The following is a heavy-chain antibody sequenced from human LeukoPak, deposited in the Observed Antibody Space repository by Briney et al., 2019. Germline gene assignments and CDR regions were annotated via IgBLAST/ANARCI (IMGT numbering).Heavy chain of an antibody. CDR1: GGSFSGYY. Sequence: NPSETLSLTCAVYGGSFSGYYWSWIRQPPGKGLEWIGEINHSGSTNYNPSLKSRVTISVDTSKNQFSLKLSSVTAADTAVYYCASSAYYYGSGSYYRRKYFQHWGQGTLVTVSS. D-gene: IGHD3-10*01. V-gene: IGHV4-34*01. J-gene: IGHJ1*01. CDR2: INHSGST. CDR3: ASSAYYYGSGSYYRRKYFQH.